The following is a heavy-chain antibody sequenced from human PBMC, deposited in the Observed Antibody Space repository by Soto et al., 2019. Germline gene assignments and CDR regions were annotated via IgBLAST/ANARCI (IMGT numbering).Heavy chain of an antibody. CDR2: ISYDGSNK. D-gene: IGHD7-27*01. Sequence: QVQLVESGGGVVQPGRSLRLSCAASGFTFSSYGMHWVRQAPGKGLEWVAVISYDGSNKYYADSVKGRFTISRDNSKNTLYLQMNSLRAEDTAVYYCAKERNWGSYYGMDVWGQGTTVTVSS. CDR1: GFTFSSYG. CDR3: AKERNWGSYYGMDV. V-gene: IGHV3-30*18. J-gene: IGHJ6*02.